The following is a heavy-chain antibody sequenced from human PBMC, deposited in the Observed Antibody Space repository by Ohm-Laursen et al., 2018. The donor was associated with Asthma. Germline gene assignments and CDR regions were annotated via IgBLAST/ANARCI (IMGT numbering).Heavy chain of an antibody. D-gene: IGHD5-24*01. CDR1: GGSISSYY. CDR3: AKGLRCDGYLYGLDV. J-gene: IGHJ6*02. CDR2: IYERGST. Sequence: SETLSLTCTVSGGSISSYYWSWIRQPPGKGLEWIGYIYERGSTNYYPSLKGRVTISLDTSKNQFSLRLSSVTAADTAVYYCAKGLRCDGYLYGLDVWGHGTTVTVSS. V-gene: IGHV4-59*01.